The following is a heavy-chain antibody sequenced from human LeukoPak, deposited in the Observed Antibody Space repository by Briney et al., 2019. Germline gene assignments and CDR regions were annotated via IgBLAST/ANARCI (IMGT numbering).Heavy chain of an antibody. CDR2: ISYDGSNK. CDR1: GFTFDDYS. J-gene: IGHJ3*02. Sequence: GGSLRLSCAASGFTFDDYSMHWVRQGPGKGLEWVAVISYDGSNKYYADSVKGRFTISRDNSKNTLYLQMNSLRAEDTGVYYCVRGLRRWYGAFDIWGQGTMVTVSS. CDR3: VRGLRRWYGAFDI. D-gene: IGHD4-23*01. V-gene: IGHV3-30*03.